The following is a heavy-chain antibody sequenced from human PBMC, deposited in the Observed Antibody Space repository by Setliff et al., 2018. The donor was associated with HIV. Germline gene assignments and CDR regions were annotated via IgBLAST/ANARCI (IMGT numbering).Heavy chain of an antibody. CDR3: ARAVHSGWYYFDY. J-gene: IGHJ4*02. CDR1: GFIFSNYW. Sequence: GGSLRLSCAASGFIFSNYWMHWVRQAPGKGLVWVSRINSDGSSISYADSVKGRFTISRDNAKNLLYLQMNSLRAEDTAVYYCARAVHSGWYYFDYWGQGTLVTVSS. CDR2: INSDGSSI. D-gene: IGHD6-19*01. V-gene: IGHV3-74*01.